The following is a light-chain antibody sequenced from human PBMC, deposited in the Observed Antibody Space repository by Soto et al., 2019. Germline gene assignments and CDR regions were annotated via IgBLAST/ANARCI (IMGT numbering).Light chain of an antibody. J-gene: IGKJ1*01. CDR3: QQTYGTPWT. Sequence: DIQMTQSPSSLSASVGDRVTITCLASQSISGYLNWYQQKPGKAPKLLIYAASSLQSGVPSRFSGSVSGTDFTLTVSSLQPEDFATYSCQQTYGTPWTFGQGTKVEI. CDR1: QSISGY. V-gene: IGKV1-39*01. CDR2: AAS.